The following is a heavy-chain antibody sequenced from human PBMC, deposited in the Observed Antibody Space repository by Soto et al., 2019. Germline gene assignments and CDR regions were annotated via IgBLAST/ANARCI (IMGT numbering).Heavy chain of an antibody. Sequence: EVQLLESGGGLVQPGGSLRLSCAASGFTFSSYAMSWVRQAPGKGLEWVSAISGSGGSTYYADSVKGRFTISRDNSKNTLYLQMNSLRAEDTAVYYCAKDHRYSYGPYPTGFWDWGQGTLVTVSS. CDR2: ISGSGGST. V-gene: IGHV3-23*01. J-gene: IGHJ4*02. CDR1: GFTFSSYA. D-gene: IGHD5-18*01. CDR3: AKDHRYSYGPYPTGFWD.